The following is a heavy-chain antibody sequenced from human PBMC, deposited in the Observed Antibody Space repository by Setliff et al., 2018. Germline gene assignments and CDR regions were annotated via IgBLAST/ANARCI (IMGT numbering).Heavy chain of an antibody. D-gene: IGHD3-3*01. CDR2: INDSGST. CDR3: RYWSGYYNNDY. Sequence: PSETLSLTCTVYGVSFSDYYWGWVRQSPAKGLEWIGEINDSGSTNYSPSLKSRLTISIDASTNQFSLKLNSVTAADTAVYYCRYWSGYYNNDYWGQGTLVTVSS. V-gene: IGHV4-34*01. J-gene: IGHJ4*02. CDR1: GVSFSDYY.